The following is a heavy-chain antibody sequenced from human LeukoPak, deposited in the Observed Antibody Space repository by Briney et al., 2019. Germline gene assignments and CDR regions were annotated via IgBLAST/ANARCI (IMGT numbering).Heavy chain of an antibody. CDR1: GGSFSGYY. CDR3: AREDYYDSSGYYPDAFDI. J-gene: IGHJ3*02. V-gene: IGHV4-34*01. CDR2: INHSGGT. Sequence: PSETLSLTCAVYGGSFSGYYWSWIRQPPGKGLEWIGEINHSGGTNYNPSLKSRVTISVDTSKNQFSLKLSSVTAADTAVYYCAREDYYDSSGYYPDAFDIWGQGTMVTVSS. D-gene: IGHD3-22*01.